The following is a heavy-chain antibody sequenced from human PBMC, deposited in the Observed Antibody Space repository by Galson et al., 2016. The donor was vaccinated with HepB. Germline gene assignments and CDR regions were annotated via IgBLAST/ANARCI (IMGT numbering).Heavy chain of an antibody. V-gene: IGHV3-23*01. J-gene: IGHJ4*02. CDR3: AKAATDY. CDR1: GFNFSNYA. CDR2: ISGGSDST. Sequence: SLRLSCAASGFNFSNYAMSWVRQPPGKGLEWISAISGGSDSTYYAGSMKGRFTISRDNSKNTLYLQMNSLRADDTALYYCAKAATDYWGQGTLVTVSS.